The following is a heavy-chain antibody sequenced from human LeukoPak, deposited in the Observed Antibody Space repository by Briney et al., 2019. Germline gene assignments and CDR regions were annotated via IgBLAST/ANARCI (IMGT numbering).Heavy chain of an antibody. J-gene: IGHJ4*02. CDR3: ARHRLRGGSYFDY. D-gene: IGHD1-26*01. Sequence: GSLRLSCAASGFTFSSYSMTWVRQPPGKGLEWIGSIYYSGSTYYNPSLKSRVTISVDTSKNQFSLKLSSVTAADTAVYYCARHRLRGGSYFDYWGQGTLVTVSS. CDR1: GFTFSSYS. V-gene: IGHV4-39*01. CDR2: IYYSGST.